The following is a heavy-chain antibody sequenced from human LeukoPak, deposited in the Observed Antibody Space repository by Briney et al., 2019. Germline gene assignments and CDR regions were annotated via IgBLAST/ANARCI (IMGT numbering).Heavy chain of an antibody. CDR3: ARVGWVTIAAAGSYFDY. CDR2: ISYDGSNK. D-gene: IGHD6-13*01. Sequence: GGSLRLSCAASGLTFSSYVMYWVRQAPGEGLEWVAVISYDGSNKYYADSVKGRFTISRDNSENTLYLQMNSLRAEDTAVYYCARVGWVTIAAAGSYFDYWGQGTLVTVSS. V-gene: IGHV3-30-3*01. J-gene: IGHJ4*02. CDR1: GLTFSSYV.